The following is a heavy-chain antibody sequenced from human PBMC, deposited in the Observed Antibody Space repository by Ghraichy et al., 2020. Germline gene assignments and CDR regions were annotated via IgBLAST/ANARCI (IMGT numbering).Heavy chain of an antibody. CDR1: GGSFSGYY. CDR2: INHSGST. CDR3: ARVRRRYSSGWPYYFDY. J-gene: IGHJ4*02. D-gene: IGHD6-19*01. Sequence: SQTLSLTCAVYGGSFSGYYWSWIRQPPGKGLEWIGEINHSGSTNYNPSLKSRVTISVDTSKNQFSLKLSSVTAADTAVYYCARVRRRYSSGWPYYFDYWGQGTLVTVSS. V-gene: IGHV4-34*01.